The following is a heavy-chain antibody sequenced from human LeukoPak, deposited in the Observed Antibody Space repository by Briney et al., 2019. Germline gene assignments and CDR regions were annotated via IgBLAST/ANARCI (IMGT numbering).Heavy chain of an antibody. D-gene: IGHD6-19*01. CDR1: GFTFRDYA. V-gene: IGHV3-23*01. CDR2: ISGSGGST. J-gene: IGHJ4*02. Sequence: PGGSLRLSCTASGFTFRDYAMGWVRQAPGKGLEWVSAISGSGGSTYYADSVKGRFTISRDNSKNTPYLQMNSLRAEDTAVYYCASEAGIAVAGTDYWGQGTLVTVSS. CDR3: ASEAGIAVAGTDY.